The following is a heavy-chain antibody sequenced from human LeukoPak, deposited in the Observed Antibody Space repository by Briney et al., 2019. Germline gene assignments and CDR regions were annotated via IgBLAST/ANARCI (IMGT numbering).Heavy chain of an antibody. CDR1: GVTFSSYA. D-gene: IGHD1-26*01. J-gene: IGHJ4*02. Sequence: ASVKVSFKASGVTFSSYAISWVRQAPGQGLEWMGRIIPILGIANYAQKVQGRVTITADKSTSTAYMELSSLRSEDTAVYYCARSGGGATDGSADYWGQGTMVTVSS. V-gene: IGHV1-69*04. CDR2: IIPILGIA. CDR3: ARSGGGATDGSADY.